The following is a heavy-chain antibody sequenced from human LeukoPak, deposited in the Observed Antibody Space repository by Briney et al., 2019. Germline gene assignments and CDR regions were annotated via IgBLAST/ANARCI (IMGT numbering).Heavy chain of an antibody. CDR1: GGSISNYW. J-gene: IGHJ4*02. CDR2: VFDSGGT. Sequence: SETLSLTCTVSGGSISNYWWSWIRQPPGKGLEWIGYVFDSGGTNYNPSPKSRVTISVDTSKKQFSLKLSSVTAADTAVYYCARGYSSSWNYFDYWGQGTLGTVSS. CDR3: ARGYSSSWNYFDY. V-gene: IGHV4-59*01. D-gene: IGHD6-13*01.